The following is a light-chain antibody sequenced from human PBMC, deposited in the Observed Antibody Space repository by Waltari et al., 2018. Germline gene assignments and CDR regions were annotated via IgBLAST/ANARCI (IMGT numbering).Light chain of an antibody. CDR1: SSDVGGYNY. V-gene: IGLV2-8*01. CDR2: EVN. CDR3: SSYAGSDIWV. J-gene: IGLJ3*02. Sequence: QSALTQPPSASGSPGQSVAISCTGTSSDVGGYNYVSWYQQHPGKAPKLMIYEVNKRPSGAPDRFSGSTSRNTASLTVSGLQAEHEPDYSCSSYAGSDIWVFVGGTRLTVL.